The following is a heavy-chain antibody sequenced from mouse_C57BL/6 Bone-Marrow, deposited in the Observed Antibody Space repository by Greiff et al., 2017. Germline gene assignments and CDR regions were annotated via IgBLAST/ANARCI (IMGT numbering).Heavy chain of an antibody. CDR2: ISSGGGYI. J-gene: IGHJ2*01. Sequence: EVMLVESGEGLVKPGGSLKLSCAASGFTFSGYAMSWVRQTPEKRLEWVAYISSGGGYIYYADTVKGRFTISRDNASNTLYLQMSSLKSEDTAMYYCKRCPSYGICYYVDYWGQGTTLTVSS. D-gene: IGHD2-1*01. CDR1: GFTFSGYA. CDR3: KRCPSYGICYYVDY. V-gene: IGHV5-9-1*02.